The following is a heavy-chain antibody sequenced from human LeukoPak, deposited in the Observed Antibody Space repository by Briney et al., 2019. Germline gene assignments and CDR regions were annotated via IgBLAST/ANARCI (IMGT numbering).Heavy chain of an antibody. Sequence: PSGTLSLTCAVSGGSISSSNWWSWVRQPPGKGLEWIGEIYHSGSTNYNPSLKSRVTISVDTSKNQFSLKLSSVTAADTAVYYCARATAMVRGYNWFDPWGQGTLVTVSS. J-gene: IGHJ5*02. D-gene: IGHD3-10*01. CDR2: IYHSGST. CDR3: ARATAMVRGYNWFDP. CDR1: GGSISSSNW. V-gene: IGHV4-4*02.